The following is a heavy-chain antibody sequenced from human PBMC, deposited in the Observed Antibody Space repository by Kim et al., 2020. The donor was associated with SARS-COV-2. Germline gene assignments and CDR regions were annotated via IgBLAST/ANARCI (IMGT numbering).Heavy chain of an antibody. Sequence: GESLKISCKGSGYSFTSYWISWVRQMPGKGLEWMGRIDPSDSYTNYSPSFQGHVTISADKSISTAYLQWSSLKASDTAMYYCARHDFPTPPAFDIWGQGTMVTVSS. V-gene: IGHV5-10-1*01. D-gene: IGHD3-3*01. CDR1: GYSFTSYW. J-gene: IGHJ3*02. CDR2: IDPSDSYT. CDR3: ARHDFPTPPAFDI.